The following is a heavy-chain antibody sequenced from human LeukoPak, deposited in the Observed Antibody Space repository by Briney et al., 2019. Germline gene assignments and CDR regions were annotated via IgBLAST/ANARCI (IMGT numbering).Heavy chain of an antibody. CDR1: GYTFTSYG. CDR2: IRAYNGNT. J-gene: IGHJ4*02. Sequence: GASVKVSCKASGYTFTSYGISWVRQAPGQGLEWMGWIRAYNGNTNYAQKLQGRVTMTTDTSTSTAYMELRSLRSDDTAVYYCATDLIAAAGTGQDYWGQGTLVTVSS. V-gene: IGHV1-18*04. D-gene: IGHD6-13*01. CDR3: ATDLIAAAGTGQDY.